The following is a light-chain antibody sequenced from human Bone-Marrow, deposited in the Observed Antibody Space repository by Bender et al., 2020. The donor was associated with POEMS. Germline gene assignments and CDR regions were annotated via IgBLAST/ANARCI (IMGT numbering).Light chain of an antibody. J-gene: IGLJ3*02. CDR2: EST. CDR1: SYSDVGSYNV. Sequence: QSALTQPASVSGSPGQSITISCSGTSYSDVGSYNVVSWYQQHPGKAPKLMIFESTKRPSGISNRFSGSKSGNTASLTISGLQAEDEADYYCCSYSSTSTLVFGGGTKLTVL. V-gene: IGLV2-23*01. CDR3: CSYSSTSTLV.